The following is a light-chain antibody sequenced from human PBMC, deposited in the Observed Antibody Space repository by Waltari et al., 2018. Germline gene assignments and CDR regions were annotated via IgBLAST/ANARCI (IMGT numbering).Light chain of an antibody. J-gene: IGLJ3*02. V-gene: IGLV2-8*01. CDR1: SSDVGGYNY. CDR3: SSYAGRSNLV. Sequence: QSALTQPPSASGSPGQSVTISCTGTSSDVGGYNYVSWYQQHPGKAPKLMIYAASKRPSGVPDRFSGSKSGHTASLTVSGLQAEDEADYYCSSYAGRSNLVFGGGTKLTVL. CDR2: AAS.